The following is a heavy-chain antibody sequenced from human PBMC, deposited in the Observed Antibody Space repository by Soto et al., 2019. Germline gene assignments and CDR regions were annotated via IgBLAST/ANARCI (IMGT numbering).Heavy chain of an antibody. J-gene: IGHJ3*02. V-gene: IGHV4-31*03. D-gene: IGHD6-13*01. CDR3: AREEAPNQLIAAAGPSGAFDI. CDR2: IYYSGST. CDR1: GGSISSGGYY. Sequence: QVQLQESGPGLVKPSQTLSLTCTVSGGSISSGGYYWSWIRQHPGKGLEWIGYIYYSGSTYYNPSLKSRVTISVDTSKNQFSLKLSSVTAADTAVYYCAREEAPNQLIAAAGPSGAFDIWGQGTMVTVSS.